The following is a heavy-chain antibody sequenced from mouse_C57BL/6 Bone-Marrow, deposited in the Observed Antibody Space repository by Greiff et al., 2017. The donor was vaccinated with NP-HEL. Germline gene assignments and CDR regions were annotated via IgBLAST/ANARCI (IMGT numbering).Heavy chain of an antibody. CDR3: ARYEGGWLLP. J-gene: IGHJ2*01. D-gene: IGHD2-3*01. CDR1: GFTFSDYY. CDR2: INYDGSST. Sequence: EVMLVESEGGLVQPGSSMKLSCTASGFTFSDYYMAWVRQVPEKGLEWVANINYDGSSTYYLDSLKSRFIITRDNAKNILYLQMSSLKSEDTATYYCARYEGGWLLPWGQGTTLTVSS. V-gene: IGHV5-16*01.